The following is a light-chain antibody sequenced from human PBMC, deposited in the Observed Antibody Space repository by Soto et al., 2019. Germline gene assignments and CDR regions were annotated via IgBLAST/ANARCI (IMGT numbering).Light chain of an antibody. J-gene: IGKJ2*01. CDR1: QTIDTY. V-gene: IGKV1-39*01. Sequence: DIQMTQSPSPLYASVGDRVTITCRASQTIDTYLNWYHQNQGKAPKLLIYAASTLQNGVPSSFSGSGSGTDFTLTISSLQPEDFATYYCQQSTGIPYTFGQRTKLEIK. CDR2: AAS. CDR3: QQSTGIPYT.